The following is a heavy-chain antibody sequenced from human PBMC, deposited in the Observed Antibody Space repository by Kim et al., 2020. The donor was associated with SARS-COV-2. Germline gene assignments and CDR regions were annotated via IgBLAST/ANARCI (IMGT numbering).Heavy chain of an antibody. J-gene: IGHJ5*02. V-gene: IGHV3-33*03. CDR3: VKDGGNSSSAGAFDP. Sequence: ADSVKGRFTGFRDDAKNTVSLQMNSLRLEDTAGYYCVKDGGNSSSAGAFDPWGQGTLVTVSS. D-gene: IGHD5-12*01.